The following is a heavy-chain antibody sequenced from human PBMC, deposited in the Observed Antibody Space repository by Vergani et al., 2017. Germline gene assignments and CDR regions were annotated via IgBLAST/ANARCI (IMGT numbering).Heavy chain of an antibody. J-gene: IGHJ4*02. CDR2: IRYDGSNT. V-gene: IGHV3-30*02. CDR3: ARDTVTGSRYFYY. D-gene: IGHD6-19*01. Sequence: VHLVESGGGLVQPGRSLRLSCSGSGFTLGDYAMTWVRQAPGKGLEWVTFIRYDGSNTYYADSVKGRFTISRDNSKNTLFLQMNSLRPEDTAVYYRARDTVTGSRYFYYWGQGTLVTVSS. CDR1: GFTLGDYA.